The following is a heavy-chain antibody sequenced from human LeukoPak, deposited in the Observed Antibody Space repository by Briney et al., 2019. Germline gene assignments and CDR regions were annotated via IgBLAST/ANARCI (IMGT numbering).Heavy chain of an antibody. D-gene: IGHD6-13*01. V-gene: IGHV3-21*06. Sequence: GGSLRLSCAASGLTFSSSTMNWVRQAPGKGLEWVSSISGGSIYIYYADSVKGRFTISRDNGKNSLYLQMNSLRAEDTAVYYCASDKTAQLDNYYYYMDVWGKGTTVTISS. CDR1: GLTFSSST. J-gene: IGHJ6*03. CDR2: ISGGSIYI. CDR3: ASDKTAQLDNYYYYMDV.